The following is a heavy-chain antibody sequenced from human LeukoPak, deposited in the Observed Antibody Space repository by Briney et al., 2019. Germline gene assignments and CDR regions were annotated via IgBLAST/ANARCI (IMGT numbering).Heavy chain of an antibody. Sequence: ASVKVSCKTSGYTFTSYYIHWVRQAPGQGLEWMGIINPSGGSTSYAQKFQGRVAMTRDTSTSTVYMYLSSLRSEDTAVYYCARDSLYGVVDYWGQGTLVTVSS. CDR3: ARDSLYGVVDY. CDR2: INPSGGST. J-gene: IGHJ4*02. CDR1: GYTFTSYY. V-gene: IGHV1-46*01. D-gene: IGHD4-17*01.